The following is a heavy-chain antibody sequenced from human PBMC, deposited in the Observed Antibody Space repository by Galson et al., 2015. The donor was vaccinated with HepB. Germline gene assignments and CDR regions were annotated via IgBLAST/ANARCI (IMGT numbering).Heavy chain of an antibody. V-gene: IGHV3-53*01. J-gene: IGHJ4*02. Sequence: SLRLSCAASGFTVSSNYMSWVRQAPGKGLEWVSVIYSGGSTYYADSVKGRFTISRDNSKNTLYLQMNSLRAEDTAVYYCARGYCSGGSCYSGYWGQGTLVTVSS. CDR2: IYSGGST. D-gene: IGHD2-15*01. CDR3: ARGYCSGGSCYSGY. CDR1: GFTVSSNY.